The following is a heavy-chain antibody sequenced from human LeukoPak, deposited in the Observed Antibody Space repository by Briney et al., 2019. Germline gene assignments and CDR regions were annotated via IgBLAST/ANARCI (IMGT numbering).Heavy chain of an antibody. CDR3: AKDQSYSSTWYRGMDV. J-gene: IGHJ6*02. D-gene: IGHD6-13*01. Sequence: GGSLRLSCAASGFTFSSYAMSWVRQAPGKGLEWVSAISDRGGYTYSADSVKGRFTISRDNSKDTLYLQMNSLRAEDTAVYYCAKDQSYSSTWYRGMDVWGQGTTVTVSS. V-gene: IGHV3-23*01. CDR1: GFTFSSYA. CDR2: ISDRGGYT.